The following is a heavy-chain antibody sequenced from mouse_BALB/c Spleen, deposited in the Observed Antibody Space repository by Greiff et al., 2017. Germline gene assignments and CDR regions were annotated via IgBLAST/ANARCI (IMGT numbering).Heavy chain of an antibody. J-gene: IGHJ1*01. V-gene: IGHV1-82*01. Sequence: VQLQQSGPELVKPGASVKISCKASGYAFSSSWMNWVKQRPGQGLEWIGRIYPGDGDTNYNGKFKGKATLTADKSSSTAYMQLSSLTSVDSAVYFCARSGYADWYFDVWGAGTTVTVSS. CDR1: GYAFSSSW. D-gene: IGHD2-2*01. CDR3: ARSGYADWYFDV. CDR2: IYPGDGDT.